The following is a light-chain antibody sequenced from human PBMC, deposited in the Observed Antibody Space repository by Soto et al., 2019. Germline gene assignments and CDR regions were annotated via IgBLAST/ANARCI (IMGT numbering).Light chain of an antibody. V-gene: IGKV1-39*01. J-gene: IGKJ2*01. CDR2: AAS. CDR3: QQSDSTPPEHT. CDR1: QSISSY. Sequence: DIQMTQSPSSLSASVGDRVTITCRASQSISSYLNWYQQKPGKAPKLLIYAASSLQSGVPSRFSGSGSGTDFTLTISSLQPEDFATYYCQQSDSTPPEHTFGQGTKLEIK.